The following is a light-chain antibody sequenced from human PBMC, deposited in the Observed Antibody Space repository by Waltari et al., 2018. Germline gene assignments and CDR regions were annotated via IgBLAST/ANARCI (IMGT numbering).Light chain of an antibody. J-gene: IGLJ1*01. CDR3: QSYDSSLSGDV. CDR1: DLNRADGHH. CDR2: GNS. V-gene: IGLV1-40*01. Sequence: QSVLRHPPPVSGAPGQTAPSPCSGTDLNRADGHHVLWYQQFPGSASKLLIFGNSNRPAGVPDRFSGSKSGNSASLAITGLQAEDEAEYYCQSYDSSLSGDVFGPGTKVTVL.